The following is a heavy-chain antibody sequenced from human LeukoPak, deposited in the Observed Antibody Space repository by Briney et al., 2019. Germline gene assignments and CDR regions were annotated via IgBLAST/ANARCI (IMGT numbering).Heavy chain of an antibody. J-gene: IGHJ4*02. CDR3: ARDRDRYNPGD. Sequence: GGSLRLSCAASGFTFSSYSMNWVRQAPGKGLEWVSSISSSSSYIYHADSVKGRFTISRDNAKNSLYLQMNSLRAEDTAVYYCARDRDRYNPGDWGQGTLVTVSS. CDR2: ISSSSSYI. CDR1: GFTFSSYS. D-gene: IGHD5-24*01. V-gene: IGHV3-21*01.